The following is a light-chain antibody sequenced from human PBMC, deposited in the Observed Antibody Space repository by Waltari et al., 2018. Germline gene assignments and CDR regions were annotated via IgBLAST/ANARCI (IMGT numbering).Light chain of an antibody. CDR3: QSYDTSLSVV. Sequence: QSVLTQPPSVSGAPGQRVTISCTGIGSNIGAGYDFNWYQQLPGTAPKLLIYGTSTRPLGVPDRYFGSQSGTSASLAITGLQAEDEADYYCQSYDTSLSVVFGGGTKLTVL. V-gene: IGLV1-40*01. J-gene: IGLJ2*01. CDR1: GSNIGAGYD. CDR2: GTS.